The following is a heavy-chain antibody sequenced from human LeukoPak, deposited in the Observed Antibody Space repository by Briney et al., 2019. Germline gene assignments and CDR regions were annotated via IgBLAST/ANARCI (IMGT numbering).Heavy chain of an antibody. Sequence: PSETLSLTCAVSGASISGSGYYLGWIRQPPGKGLEWIGNIYYTGSTYYNASLQSRVTISADTSKNQFSLKLSSVTAADTAVYYCARSGYNRFDYWGQGTLVTVSS. CDR3: ARSGYNRFDY. D-gene: IGHD5-24*01. CDR2: IYYTGST. CDR1: GASISGSGYY. J-gene: IGHJ4*02. V-gene: IGHV4-39*07.